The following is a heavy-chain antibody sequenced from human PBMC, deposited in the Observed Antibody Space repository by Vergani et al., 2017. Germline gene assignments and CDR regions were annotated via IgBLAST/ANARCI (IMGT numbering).Heavy chain of an antibody. CDR1: GGTFSSYA. CDR2: IIPIFGTA. V-gene: IGHV1-69*01. J-gene: IGHJ6*02. D-gene: IGHD2/OR15-2a*01. Sequence: QVQLVQSGAEVKKPGSSVKVSCKASGGTFSSYAISWVRQAPGQGLEWMGGIIPIFGTANYAQKFQGRVTITADESTSTAYMELSSLRSEDTAVYFCVNSVIAGNVGVAYFGMDVWGRGTTVTVSS. CDR3: VNSVIAGNVGVAYFGMDV.